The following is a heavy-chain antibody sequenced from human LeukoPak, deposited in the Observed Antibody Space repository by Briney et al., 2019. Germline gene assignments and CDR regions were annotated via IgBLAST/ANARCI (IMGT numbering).Heavy chain of an antibody. CDR1: GGSFSNYY. CDR2: ISSSGSTI. V-gene: IGHV3-11*01. CDR3: ARDSDYVWGSYRYIDY. Sequence: LSLTCAVYGGSFSNYYWSWIRQPPGKGLEWVSYISSSGSTIYYADSVKGRFTISRDNAKNSLYLQMNSLRAEDTAVYYCARDSDYVWGSYRYIDYWGQGTLVTVSS. D-gene: IGHD3-16*02. J-gene: IGHJ4*02.